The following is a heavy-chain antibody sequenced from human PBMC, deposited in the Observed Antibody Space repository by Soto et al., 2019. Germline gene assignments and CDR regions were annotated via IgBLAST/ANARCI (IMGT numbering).Heavy chain of an antibody. CDR2: IYPGDSDT. J-gene: IGHJ4*02. V-gene: IGHV5-51*01. Sequence: PGDSLKNSYKGSGDSFTSYWIGWVRQMPGKGLEWMGIIYPGDSDTRYSPSFQGQVTISADKSISTAYLQWSSLKASDTAMYYCARHQIRDTYYDILTGYYLDYWGQGTLVTVSS. CDR1: GDSFTSYW. CDR3: ARHQIRDTYYDILTGYYLDY. D-gene: IGHD3-9*01.